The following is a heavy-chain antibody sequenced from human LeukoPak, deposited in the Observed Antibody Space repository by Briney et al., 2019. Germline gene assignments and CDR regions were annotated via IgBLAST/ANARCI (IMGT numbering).Heavy chain of an antibody. J-gene: IGHJ6*02. V-gene: IGHV5-51*01. D-gene: IGHD5-18*01. CDR3: ARHKGYGNYYYYDLDV. CDR2: VYPGDSET. CDR1: GYIFTTYW. Sequence: GESLKISCKGSGYIFTTYWIAWVRQMPGKGLEWMGTVYPGDSETRDNPSFQGQVIISTDKSINTAYLQWSSLKASDTAMYYCARHKGYGNYYYYDLDVWGQGTTVTVSS.